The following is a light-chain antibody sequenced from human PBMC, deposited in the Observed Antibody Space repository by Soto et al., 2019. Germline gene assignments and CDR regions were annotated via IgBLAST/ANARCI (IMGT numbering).Light chain of an antibody. CDR1: QSVSSSY. CDR2: GAS. Sequence: EIVLTQSPGTLSLSRGERATLSCRASQSVSSSYLAWYQQKPGQAPRLLIYGASSRATGIPDRFSGSGSGTDFTLTISRLEPEDFAVYYCHQYVSSPLTFGQGTKVEIK. CDR3: HQYVSSPLT. V-gene: IGKV3-20*01. J-gene: IGKJ1*01.